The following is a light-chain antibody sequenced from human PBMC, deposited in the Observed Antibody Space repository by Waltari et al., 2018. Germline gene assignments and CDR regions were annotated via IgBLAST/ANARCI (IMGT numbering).Light chain of an antibody. V-gene: IGKV1-33*01. CDR3: KQPGT. Sequence: DIQMTQSPSSLSASVGDRVTISCQASQDIRNYLNWYQHKPGKATKLLIYAASNLKTGVPSRCTGRGSAINFTFTITSLQPEDIAKYYCKQPGTFGQGTRLEIK. CDR1: QDIRNY. CDR2: AAS. J-gene: IGKJ5*01.